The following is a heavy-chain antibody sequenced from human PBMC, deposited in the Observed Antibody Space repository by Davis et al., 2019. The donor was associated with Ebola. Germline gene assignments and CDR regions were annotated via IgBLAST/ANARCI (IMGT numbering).Heavy chain of an antibody. CDR3: ARESLSGYDFRGAFDI. CDR2: INPNSGGT. V-gene: IGHV1-2*04. J-gene: IGHJ3*02. CDR1: GYTFTGYY. D-gene: IGHD5-12*01. Sequence: ASVKVSCKASGYTFTGYYMHWVRQAPGQGLEWMGWINPNSGGTNYAQKFQGWVTMTRDTSISTAYMELRSLRSDDTAVYYCARESLSGYDFRGAFDIWGQGTMVTVSS.